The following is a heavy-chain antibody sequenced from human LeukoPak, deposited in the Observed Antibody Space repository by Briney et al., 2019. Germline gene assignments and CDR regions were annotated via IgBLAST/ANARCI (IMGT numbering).Heavy chain of an antibody. J-gene: IGHJ4*02. CDR2: IYYSGST. CDR3: AREAYYDFWSGYSSGTYYFDY. D-gene: IGHD3-3*01. Sequence: PSETLSLTCTVSGGSISSHYWSWIRQPPGKGLEWIGYIYYSGSTNYNPSLKSRVTISVDTPKNQFSLKLSSVTAADTAVYYCAREAYYDFWSGYSSGTYYFDYWGQGTLVTVSS. V-gene: IGHV4-59*11. CDR1: GGSISSHY.